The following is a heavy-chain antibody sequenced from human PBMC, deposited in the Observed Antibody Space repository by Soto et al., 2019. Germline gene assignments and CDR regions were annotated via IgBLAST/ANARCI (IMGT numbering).Heavy chain of an antibody. V-gene: IGHV3-30*18. CDR3: AKDRLQQLVREYYFDY. Sequence: GGSLRLSCAASGFTFSSYGMHWVRQAPCKGLEWVAVISYDGSNKYYADSVKGRFTISRDNSKNTLYLQMNSLRAEDTAVYYCAKDRLQQLVREYYFDYWGQGTLVTVSS. D-gene: IGHD6-13*01. J-gene: IGHJ4*02. CDR2: ISYDGSNK. CDR1: GFTFSSYG.